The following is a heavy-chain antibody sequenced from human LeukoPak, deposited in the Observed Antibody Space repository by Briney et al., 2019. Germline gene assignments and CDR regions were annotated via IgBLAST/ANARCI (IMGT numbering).Heavy chain of an antibody. CDR3: ARWHSHGRYFDY. CDR2: INHSGST. V-gene: IGHV4-34*01. D-gene: IGHD2-21*01. Sequence: SETLSLTCAVYGGSFSGYYWNWIRQPPGKGLEWIGEINHSGSTNYIPSLKSRVTISVDTSKNQLSLKLTSATAADTAVYYCARWHSHGRYFDYWGQGALVTVSS. J-gene: IGHJ4*02. CDR1: GGSFSGYY.